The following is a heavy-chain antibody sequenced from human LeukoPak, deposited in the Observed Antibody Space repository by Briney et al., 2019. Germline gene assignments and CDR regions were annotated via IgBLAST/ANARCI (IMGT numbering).Heavy chain of an antibody. CDR1: GFTFSSYA. CDR3: AKVETAAAATLRGFDY. Sequence: GGSLRLSCAASGFTFSSYAMSWVRQAPGKGLEWVSSIGGSGGSTYYADSVKGRFTISRDNSKNALYLQMNSLRAEDTAVYYCAKVETAAAATLRGFDYWGQGTLVTVSS. D-gene: IGHD6-13*01. V-gene: IGHV3-23*01. CDR2: IGGSGGST. J-gene: IGHJ4*02.